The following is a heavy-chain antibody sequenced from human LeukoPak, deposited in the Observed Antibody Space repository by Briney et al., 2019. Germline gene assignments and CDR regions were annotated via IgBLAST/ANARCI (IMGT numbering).Heavy chain of an antibody. V-gene: IGHV3-74*01. D-gene: IGHD2-15*01. CDR2: INSDGSST. J-gene: IGHJ3*02. Sequence: GGSLRLSCAASGFTFSSYWMHWVRQAPGKGLVWVSRINSDGSSTSYADSVKGRFTISGDNAKNSLYLQMNSLRAEDTAVYYCARESEYCSGGSCLYGAFDIWGQGTMVTVSS. CDR1: GFTFSSYW. CDR3: ARESEYCSGGSCLYGAFDI.